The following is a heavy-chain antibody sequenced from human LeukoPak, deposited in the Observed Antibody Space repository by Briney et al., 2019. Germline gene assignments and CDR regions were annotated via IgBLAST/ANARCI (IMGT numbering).Heavy chain of an antibody. CDR2: ISSSGTTM. Sequence: GGSLRLSCAASGFTFSSYEMNWVRQAPGKGLEWVSYISSSGTTMYYADSVRGRFTISRDDDKSSLYLQMNSLRAEDTAAYYCAKGLIALGPCDCWGQGTLVTVSS. J-gene: IGHJ4*02. D-gene: IGHD3/OR15-3a*01. CDR1: GFTFSSYE. V-gene: IGHV3-48*03. CDR3: AKGLIALGPCDC.